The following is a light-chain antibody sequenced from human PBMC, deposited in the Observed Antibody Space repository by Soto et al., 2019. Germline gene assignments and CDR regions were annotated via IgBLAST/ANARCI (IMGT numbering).Light chain of an antibody. J-gene: IGKJ1*01. CDR2: DAS. Sequence: EIVLTQSPGPLSLSPGERATLSCRASQSVSYYLAWYQQKPGQAPRLLIYDASSRATGVPDRFSGSGSGTEFTLTISSLQSEDFAVYYCQQYNNWWTFGQGTKVDIK. V-gene: IGKV3D-15*01. CDR3: QQYNNWWT. CDR1: QSVSYY.